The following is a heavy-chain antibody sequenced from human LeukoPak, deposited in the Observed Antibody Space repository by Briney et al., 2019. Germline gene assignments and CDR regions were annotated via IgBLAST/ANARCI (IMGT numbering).Heavy chain of an antibody. D-gene: IGHD1-26*01. J-gene: IGHJ4*02. V-gene: IGHV3-23*01. CDR3: AKSVVGAIYYFDY. CDR1: GFTFSSYA. Sequence: GGSLRLPCAASGFTFSSYAMSWVRQAPGKGLEWVSAISGSGGSTYYADSVKGRFTISRDSSKSTLYLQMNSLRAEDTAIYYCAKSVVGAIYYFDYWGQGTLVTVSS. CDR2: ISGSGGST.